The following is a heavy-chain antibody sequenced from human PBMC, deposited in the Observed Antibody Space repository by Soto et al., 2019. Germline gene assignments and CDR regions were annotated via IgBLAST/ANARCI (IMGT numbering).Heavy chain of an antibody. D-gene: IGHD5-18*01. CDR2: FDPEDGET. CDR1: GYTLTELS. J-gene: IGHJ4*02. CDR3: ATAPVDTAMVTDLDY. Sequence: ASVKVSCKVSGYTLTELSMHWVRQAPGKGLEWMGGFDPEDGETIYAQKFQGRVTMTEDTSTDTAYMELSSLRSEDTAVYYCATAPVDTAMVTDLDYWGQGTLVTVSS. V-gene: IGHV1-24*01.